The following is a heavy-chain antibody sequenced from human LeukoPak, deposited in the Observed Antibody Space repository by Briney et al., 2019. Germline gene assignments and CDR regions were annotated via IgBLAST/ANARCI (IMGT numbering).Heavy chain of an antibody. CDR3: ARDGNTVTQGYYYYYMDV. CDR2: IYTSGST. D-gene: IGHD4-17*01. CDR1: GGSISSSSYY. J-gene: IGHJ6*03. V-gene: IGHV4-61*02. Sequence: PSETLSLTCTVSGGSISSSSYYWGWIRQPAGKGLEWIGRIYTSGSTNYNPSLKSRVTLSVDTSKNQFSLKLSSVTAADTAVYYCARDGNTVTQGYYYYYMDVWGKGTTVTVSS.